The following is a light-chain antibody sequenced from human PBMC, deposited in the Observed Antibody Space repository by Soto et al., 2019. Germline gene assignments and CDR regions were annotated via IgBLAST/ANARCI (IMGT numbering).Light chain of an antibody. CDR2: AAS. V-gene: IGKV3-20*01. J-gene: IGKJ1*01. Sequence: EVVLTQSPGTVSLSPGERATLSCMASQSTTSSYIAWYQQKPGQAPRLLIYAASSRATGIPDRFSGSGSGTDFTLSISRLEPEDFAVYYCQQYGSSVTWTFGQGTKVEIK. CDR1: QSTTSSY. CDR3: QQYGSSVTWT.